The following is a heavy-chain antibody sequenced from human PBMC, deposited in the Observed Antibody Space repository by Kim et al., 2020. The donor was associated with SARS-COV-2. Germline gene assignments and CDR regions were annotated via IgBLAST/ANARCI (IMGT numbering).Heavy chain of an antibody. CDR1: GYTLTELS. J-gene: IGHJ4*02. V-gene: IGHV1-24*01. CDR3: ATDAYYYDSSGYYYPRGFDY. CDR2: FDPEDGET. Sequence: ASVKVSCKVSGYTLTELSMHWVRQAPGKGLEWMGGFDPEDGETIYAQKFQGRVTMTEDTSTDTAYMELSSLRSEDTAVYYCATDAYYYDSSGYYYPRGFDYWGQGTLVTVSS. D-gene: IGHD3-22*01.